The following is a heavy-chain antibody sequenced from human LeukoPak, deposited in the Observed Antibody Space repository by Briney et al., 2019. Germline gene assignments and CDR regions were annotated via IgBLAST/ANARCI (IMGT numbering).Heavy chain of an antibody. CDR3: ARDNSVGDYAWWFDP. V-gene: IGHV1-46*01. J-gene: IGHJ5*02. D-gene: IGHD1-26*01. CDR1: GYTFTSYG. CDR2: ITPSGGST. Sequence: ASVKVPCKASGYTFTSYGISWVRQAPGQGLEWLGLITPSGGSTWYAQKFQGRVTMTRDMSTSTDYMELSSLRSEDTAVYYCARDNSVGDYAWWFDPWGQGTLVTVSS.